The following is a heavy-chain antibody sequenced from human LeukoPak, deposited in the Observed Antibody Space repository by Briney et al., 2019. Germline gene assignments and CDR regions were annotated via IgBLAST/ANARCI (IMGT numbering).Heavy chain of an antibody. V-gene: IGHV4-4*09. D-gene: IGHD1-26*01. CDR2: IYNGGNT. Sequence: SETLSLTCTVSGVSINTYYASWIWQAPGKGLEFIGFIYNGGNTNYNPSLKSRATISVDTSNNQFSLRLTSVTTADTAMYYCAAGPWELDFWGQGTLVTVSS. CDR1: GVSINTYY. J-gene: IGHJ4*02. CDR3: AAGPWELDF.